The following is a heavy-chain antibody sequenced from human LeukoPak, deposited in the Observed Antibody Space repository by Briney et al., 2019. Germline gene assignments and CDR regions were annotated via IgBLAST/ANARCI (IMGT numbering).Heavy chain of an antibody. CDR3: AKEATVNTADHFDY. V-gene: IGHV3-30*18. CDR2: ISYNGIVK. Sequence: GGSLRLSCAASGLTFSSYGMQWVRQAPGKGLEWVAVISYNGIVKYYADSVKGRFTISRDNSKGTLYLQMNSLRAEDSALYYCAKEATVNTADHFDYWGQGTLVTVSS. CDR1: GLTFSSYG. J-gene: IGHJ4*02. D-gene: IGHD4-17*01.